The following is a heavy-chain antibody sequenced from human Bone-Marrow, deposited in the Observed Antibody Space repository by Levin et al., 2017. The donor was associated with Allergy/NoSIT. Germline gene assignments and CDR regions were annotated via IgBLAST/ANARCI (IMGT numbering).Heavy chain of an antibody. Sequence: SETLSLTCTVSGGSISSGGYYWSWIRQHPGKGLEWIGYIYYSGSTYYNPSLKSRVTISVDTSKNQFSLKLSSVTAADTAVYYCARYYDYVWGSDRNHFDYWGQGTLVTVSS. CDR3: ARYYDYVWGSDRNHFDY. D-gene: IGHD3-16*02. CDR1: GGSISSGGYY. CDR2: IYYSGST. J-gene: IGHJ4*02. V-gene: IGHV4-31*03.